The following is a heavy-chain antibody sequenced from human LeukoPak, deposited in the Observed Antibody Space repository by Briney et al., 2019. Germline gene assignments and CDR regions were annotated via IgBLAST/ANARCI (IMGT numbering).Heavy chain of an antibody. CDR1: GDSIASGGYY. D-gene: IGHD3-10*01. CDR2: IYYSVST. CDR3: ARGGRGRNWFDP. Sequence: SETLSLTRTVSGDSIASGGYYWNWIRQPPGKGLEWIGYIYYSVSTNYNLSLKSRVTISVDTSENQFSLKLTSVTAADTAVYYCARGGRGRNWFDPWGQGTLVTVSS. J-gene: IGHJ5*02. V-gene: IGHV4-61*08.